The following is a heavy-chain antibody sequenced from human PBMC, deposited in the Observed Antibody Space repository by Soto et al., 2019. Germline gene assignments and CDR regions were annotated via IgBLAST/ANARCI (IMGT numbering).Heavy chain of an antibody. J-gene: IGHJ4*02. CDR2: ISGTGGST. CDR3: AKDRLGGNFDY. V-gene: IGHV3-23*01. CDR1: GFTFNNYA. Sequence: EVQLLDSGGGLVQPGESLRLSCAASGFTFNNYAMNWVRQAPGKGLEWVATISGTGGSTYYADSVKGRFTISRDNSKNTLYLQMNSLRVEDTPVYYCAKDRLGGNFDYWGQGTQVTVSS.